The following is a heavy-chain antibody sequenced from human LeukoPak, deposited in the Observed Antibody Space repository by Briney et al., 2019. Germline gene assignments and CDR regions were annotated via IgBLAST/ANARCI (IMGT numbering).Heavy chain of an antibody. CDR2: INPNSGGT. J-gene: IGHJ5*02. Sequence: ASVKVSCKASGYTFTGYYMHWVRQAPGQGLEWMGWINPNSGGTNYAQKFQGRVTMTRDTSISTAYMELSRLRSDDTAVYYWARDLVSGYSYGPVNWFDPWGQGTLVTVSS. V-gene: IGHV1-2*02. CDR3: ARDLVSGYSYGPVNWFDP. CDR1: GYTFTGYY. D-gene: IGHD5-18*01.